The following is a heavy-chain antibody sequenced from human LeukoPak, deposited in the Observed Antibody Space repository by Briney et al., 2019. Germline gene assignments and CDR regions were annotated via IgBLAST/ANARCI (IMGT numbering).Heavy chain of an antibody. CDR1: GGTFSSYA. Sequence: SVRVSCKASGGTFSSYAISWVRQAPGQGLEWMGGIIPIFGTANYAQKFQGRVTITTDESTSTAYMELSSLRSEDTAVYYCARVSPYYYGSGFRYYFDYWGQGTLVTVSS. CDR2: IIPIFGTA. V-gene: IGHV1-69*05. D-gene: IGHD3-10*01. J-gene: IGHJ4*02. CDR3: ARVSPYYYGSGFRYYFDY.